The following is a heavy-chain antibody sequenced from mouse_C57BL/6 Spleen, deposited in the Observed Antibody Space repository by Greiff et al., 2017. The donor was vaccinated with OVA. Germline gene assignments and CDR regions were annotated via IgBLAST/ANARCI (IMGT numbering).Heavy chain of an antibody. D-gene: IGHD1-1*01. CDR1: GYTFTDHT. J-gene: IGHJ3*01. Sequence: VQLQQSDAELVKPGASVKISCTVSGYTFTDHTIHWMKQRPEQGLEWIGYIYPRDGSTKYNEKFKGKATLTADNSSSTAYMQLNSLTSEDAAVYFCARHDYHDEGFAYWGQGTLVTVSA. V-gene: IGHV1-78*01. CDR2: IYPRDGST. CDR3: ARHDYHDEGFAY.